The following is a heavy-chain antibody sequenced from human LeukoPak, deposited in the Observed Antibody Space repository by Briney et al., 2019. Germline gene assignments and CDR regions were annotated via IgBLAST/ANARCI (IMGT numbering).Heavy chain of an antibody. CDR3: ARDSDSGSYWTY. CDR1: GFTFSSSA. CDR2: ISYDGSNK. J-gene: IGHJ4*02. Sequence: GVLRLSCAASGFTFSSSAMHWVRQAPGKGLEWVAVISYDGSNKYYADSVKGRFTISRDNSKNTLYLQMNSLRAEDTAVYYCARDSDSGSYWTYWGQGTLVTVSS. V-gene: IGHV3-30-3*01. D-gene: IGHD1-26*01.